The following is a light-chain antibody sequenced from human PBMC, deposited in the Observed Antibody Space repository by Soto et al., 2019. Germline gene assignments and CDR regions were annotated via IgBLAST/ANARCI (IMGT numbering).Light chain of an antibody. CDR1: QSFRNK. J-gene: IGKJ5*01. V-gene: IGKV3-15*01. Sequence: EVVMTQSPGTLSVSRWERATLSCRASQSFRNKLAWYHHTPDQVRGNLSYDAPTSATGIPARFSGSGSGRDFSLTISSMLSDYFTVYYSQQSNHCHYTTFGQGTLLEIE. CDR2: DAP. CDR3: QQSNHCHYTT.